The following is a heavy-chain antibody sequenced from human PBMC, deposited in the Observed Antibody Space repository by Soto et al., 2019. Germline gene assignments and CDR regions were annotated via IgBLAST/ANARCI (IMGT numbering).Heavy chain of an antibody. Sequence: QVQLQESGPGLVKPSETLSLTCTVSGVSISNYYWSWIRQPAGKGLEWIGRLSTSGNTNYNPSLKSRVTMSLDTSKNQFSLMLISVTAADTAVYYCRRDFDYWGQGTLITVSS. CDR1: GVSISNYY. D-gene: IGHD6-6*01. V-gene: IGHV4-4*07. J-gene: IGHJ4*02. CDR2: LSTSGNT. CDR3: RRDFDY.